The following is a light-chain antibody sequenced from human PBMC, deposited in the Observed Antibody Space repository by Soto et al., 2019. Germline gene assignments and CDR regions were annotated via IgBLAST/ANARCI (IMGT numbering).Light chain of an antibody. CDR3: AAWDDSLTGRV. CDR1: NSNIGTYT. V-gene: IGLV1-44*01. J-gene: IGLJ3*02. CDR2: NNN. Sequence: QLVLTQPPSASGTPGQRVTISCSGGNSNIGTYTVNWYQQLPGTAPKLLFYNNNERPSGVPDRFSGSKSGTSASLAISGLQSEDEADYYCAAWDDSLTGRVFGGGTKLTVL.